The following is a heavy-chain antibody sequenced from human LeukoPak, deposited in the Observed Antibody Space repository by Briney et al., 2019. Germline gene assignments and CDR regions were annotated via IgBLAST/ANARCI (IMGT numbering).Heavy chain of an antibody. J-gene: IGHJ6*03. V-gene: IGHV1-8*01. CDR3: ARGALVIYYYYYMDV. CDR1: GYTFTSYD. Sequence: ASVKVSCKASGYTFTSYDINWVRQATGQGLEWMGWMNPNSGNTGYAQKFQGRVTMTRNTSISTAYMELSSPRSEDTAVYYCARGALVIYYYYYMDVWGKGTTVTVSS. D-gene: IGHD3-9*01. CDR2: MNPNSGNT.